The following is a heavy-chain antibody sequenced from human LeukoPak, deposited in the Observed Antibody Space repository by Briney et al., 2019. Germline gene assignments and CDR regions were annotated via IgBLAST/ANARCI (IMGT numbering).Heavy chain of an antibody. Sequence: SETLSLTCAVYGGSFSGYYWSWIRQPPGKGLEWIGEINHSGSTNYNPSLKSRVTISVDTSKNQFSLKLSSVTAADTAVYYCAKSMSSSWYLGGLGYWGQGTLVTVSS. CDR3: AKSMSSSWYLGGLGY. D-gene: IGHD6-13*01. V-gene: IGHV4-34*01. J-gene: IGHJ4*02. CDR2: INHSGST. CDR1: GGSFSGYY.